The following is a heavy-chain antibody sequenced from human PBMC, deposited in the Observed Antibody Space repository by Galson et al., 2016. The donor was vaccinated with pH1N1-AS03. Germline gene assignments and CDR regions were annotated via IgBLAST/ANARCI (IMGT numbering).Heavy chain of an antibody. D-gene: IGHD3-16*01. CDR3: VAGGSGTDLFDV. CDR1: GFTFSRSA. CDR2: VNDSGGRT. V-gene: IGHV3-23*01. J-gene: IGHJ3*01. Sequence: SLRLSCAASGFTFSRSAMSWVRQVPGKGLEWVSSVNDSGGRTSYANSVKGRFTVSRDNSKNTRSLEMSSRRVEDSAEYYCVAGGSGTDLFDVWGLGTMVIVSS.